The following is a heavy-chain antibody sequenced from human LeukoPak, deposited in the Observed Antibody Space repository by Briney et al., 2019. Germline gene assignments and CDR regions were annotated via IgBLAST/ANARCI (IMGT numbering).Heavy chain of an antibody. CDR2: IYYSGST. CDR3: ARGGYYVLDY. J-gene: IGHJ4*02. Sequence: SETLSLTCTVSGGSISSYYWSWIRQPPGKGLEWIGYIYYSGSTNYNPSLKSRVTTSVDTSKNQFSLKLSSVTAADTAVYYCARGGYYVLDYWGQGTLVTVSS. D-gene: IGHD3-10*02. V-gene: IGHV4-59*01. CDR1: GGSISSYY.